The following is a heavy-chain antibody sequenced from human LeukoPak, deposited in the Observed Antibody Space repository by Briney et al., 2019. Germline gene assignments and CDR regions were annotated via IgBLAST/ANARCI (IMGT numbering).Heavy chain of an antibody. J-gene: IGHJ4*02. CDR2: ISAYNGNT. D-gene: IGHD3-10*01. Sequence: ASVKVSCKASGYTFTSYGISWVRQPPGQGLEWMGWISAYNGNTNYAQKLQGRVTMTTDTSTSTAYMELRSLRSDDTAVYYCAGDGRYGWFGEFIPIDYWGQGTLVTVSS. V-gene: IGHV1-18*01. CDR1: GYTFTSYG. CDR3: AGDGRYGWFGEFIPIDY.